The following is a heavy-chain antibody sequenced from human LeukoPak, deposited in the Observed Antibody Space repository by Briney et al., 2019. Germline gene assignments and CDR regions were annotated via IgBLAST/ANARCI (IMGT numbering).Heavy chain of an antibody. CDR2: INPDGITT. D-gene: IGHD3-3*01. V-gene: IGHV3-74*03. CDR3: AWDFADDRDY. Sequence: GGSLRLSCAASGFIFRNYWMHWVRQVPGKGLVWVSRINPDGITTTYTDSVKGRFTISRDNAKNTLYLQMNSLRADDTAVYYCAWDFADDRDYWGQGTLVTVSS. J-gene: IGHJ4*02. CDR1: GFIFRNYW.